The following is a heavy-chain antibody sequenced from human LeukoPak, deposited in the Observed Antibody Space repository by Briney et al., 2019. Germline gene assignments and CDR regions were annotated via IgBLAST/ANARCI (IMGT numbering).Heavy chain of an antibody. J-gene: IGHJ5*02. Sequence: SVKVSCKASGGTFRSYAISWVRQAPGQGLEWMGGIIPIFGTTNYAQKFQGRVTITADESTSTAYMELSSLRSEDTAVYYSARAGGYCSAGSCYGWFDPWGQGTLVTVSS. CDR2: IIPIFGTT. V-gene: IGHV1-69*13. D-gene: IGHD2-15*01. CDR3: ARAGGYCSAGSCYGWFDP. CDR1: GGTFRSYA.